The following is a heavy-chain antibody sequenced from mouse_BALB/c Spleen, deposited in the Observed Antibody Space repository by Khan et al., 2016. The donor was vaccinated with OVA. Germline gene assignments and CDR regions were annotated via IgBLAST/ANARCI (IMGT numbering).Heavy chain of an antibody. V-gene: IGHV1S81*02. CDR1: GYTFSSYY. J-gene: IGHJ3*01. CDR3: TRSGYGSFAY. Sequence: QVQLQQPGAELVKPGASVKLSCKASGYTFSSYYIYWVKQRPGQGLEWIGEINPNNGGTNFNEKFKSKATLTVDRSSSTAYMQLSSLTSEDSAVYYGTRSGYGSFAYWGQGTLVTVSA. CDR2: INPNNGGT. D-gene: IGHD2-10*02.